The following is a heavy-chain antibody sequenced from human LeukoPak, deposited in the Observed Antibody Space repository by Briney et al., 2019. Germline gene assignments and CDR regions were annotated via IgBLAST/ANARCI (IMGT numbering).Heavy chain of an antibody. J-gene: IGHJ4*02. CDR3: ARDGEQLGDFDY. V-gene: IGHV3-30-3*01. Sequence: GGSPRLSCTASGFTFNNHALHRVRRAPGKGLEWVALISYYGNNEHYADSVKGRFTISRDSSKNTLYLQMNSLRAEDTAVYYCARDGEQLGDFDYWGQGTLVTVSS. CDR1: GFTFNNHA. D-gene: IGHD6-6*01. CDR2: ISYYGNNE.